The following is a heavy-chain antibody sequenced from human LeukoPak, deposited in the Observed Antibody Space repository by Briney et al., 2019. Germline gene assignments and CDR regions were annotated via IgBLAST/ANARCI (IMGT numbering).Heavy chain of an antibody. CDR1: GGTFSSYA. J-gene: IGHJ4*02. Sequence: GASVKVSCKASGGTFSSYAISWVRQAPGQGLEWMGRIIPIFGTANYAQKSQGRVTITTDESTSTAYMELSSLRSEDTAVYYCAREWELHLFDYWGQGTLVTVSS. CDR3: AREWELHLFDY. V-gene: IGHV1-69*05. D-gene: IGHD1-26*01. CDR2: IIPIFGTA.